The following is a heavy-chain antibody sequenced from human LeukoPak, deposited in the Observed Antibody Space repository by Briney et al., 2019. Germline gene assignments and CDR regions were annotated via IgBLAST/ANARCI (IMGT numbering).Heavy chain of an antibody. Sequence: SVKVSCKGSGGTFSSYAISWVRQAPGQGPEWMGRIIPILVIANYAQKFQGRVTITADKSTSTAYMELSSLRSEYTAVYYCARALKYCSSTSCPTPYYYYGMDVWGQGTTVTVSS. CDR2: IIPILVIA. V-gene: IGHV1-69*04. CDR1: GGTFSSYA. D-gene: IGHD2-2*01. J-gene: IGHJ6*02. CDR3: ARALKYCSSTSCPTPYYYYGMDV.